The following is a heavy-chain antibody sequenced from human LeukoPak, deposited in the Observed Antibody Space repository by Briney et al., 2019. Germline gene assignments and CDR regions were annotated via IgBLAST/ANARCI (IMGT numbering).Heavy chain of an antibody. Sequence: SETLSLTCTVSGGSISSYYWSWIRQPPGKGLERIGYIYYSGSTNYNPSLKSRVTISVDTSKNQFSLKLSSVTAADTAVYYCASYDYGDYVYYYWGQGTLVTVSS. V-gene: IGHV4-59*01. J-gene: IGHJ4*02. CDR3: ASYDYGDYVYYY. CDR1: GGSISSYY. CDR2: IYYSGST. D-gene: IGHD4-17*01.